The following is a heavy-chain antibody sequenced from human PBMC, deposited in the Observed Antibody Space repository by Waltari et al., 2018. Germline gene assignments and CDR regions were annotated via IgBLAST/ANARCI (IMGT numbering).Heavy chain of an antibody. D-gene: IGHD6-19*01. V-gene: IGHV1-3*01. Sequence: QVQLVQSGAEVKKPGASVKVSCKASGYTFTSYAMHWVRQAPGQRLEWMGWINAGNGNTKYSQKFQGRVTITSDTSASTAYMELSSLRSEDTAVYYCAREPPRVAVAGTGDYWGQGTLVTVSS. J-gene: IGHJ4*02. CDR1: GYTFTSYA. CDR2: INAGNGNT. CDR3: AREPPRVAVAGTGDY.